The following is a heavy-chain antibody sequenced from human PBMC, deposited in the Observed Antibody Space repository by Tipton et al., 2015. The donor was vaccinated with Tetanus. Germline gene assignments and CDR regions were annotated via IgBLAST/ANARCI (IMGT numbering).Heavy chain of an antibody. D-gene: IGHD5-24*01. CDR3: ARGITDGYNRRFDY. J-gene: IGHJ4*02. Sequence: GLVKPSETLSLTCTVSRGPISSYYWSWIRQPAGKGLEWIGHISNGNADYVPSLKSRLTLSVDLSKNQISLNLHSVTAADVGFYYCARGITDGYNRRFDYWGQGILVAVSS. CDR1: RGPISSYY. CDR2: ISNGNA. V-gene: IGHV4-4*07.